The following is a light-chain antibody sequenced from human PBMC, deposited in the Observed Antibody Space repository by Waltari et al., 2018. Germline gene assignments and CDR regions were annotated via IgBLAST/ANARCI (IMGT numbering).Light chain of an antibody. CDR3: QQGNSFPRT. J-gene: IGKJ1*01. V-gene: IGKV1-12*01. CDR2: AAS. CDR1: QGISSW. Sequence: DIQMTQSPSSVSASVGDRVTITCRASQGISSWLAWYQQKPVKAPKLLIYAASSLQSGVPSKFSGSGSWTDFTPPLSSLQPEDFATFFCQQGNSFPRTFGQGTKVEIK.